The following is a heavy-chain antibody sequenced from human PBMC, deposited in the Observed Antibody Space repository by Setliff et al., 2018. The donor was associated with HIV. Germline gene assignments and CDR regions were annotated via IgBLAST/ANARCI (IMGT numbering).Heavy chain of an antibody. CDR3: ARGHYSSSSG. CDR2: ISSGGST. V-gene: IGHV3-53*01. CDR1: GFTVSSKY. D-gene: IGHD6-6*01. J-gene: IGHJ4*02. Sequence: PGGSLRLSCAASGFTVSSKYMSWVRQAPGKGLEWVSGISSGGSTYYADSVKGRFTISRDSSRNTLYIQMNSLRAEDTAVYYCARGHYSSSSGWGQGALVTVSS.